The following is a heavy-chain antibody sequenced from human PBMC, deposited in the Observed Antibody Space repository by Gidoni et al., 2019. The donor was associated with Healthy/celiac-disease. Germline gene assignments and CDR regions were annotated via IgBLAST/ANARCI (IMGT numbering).Heavy chain of an antibody. CDR1: GFTFSSYG. CDR3: ARAASGALDY. V-gene: IGHV3-33*01. J-gene: IGHJ4*02. D-gene: IGHD6-25*01. Sequence: QVQLVESGGGVVQPGRSLRLSCAASGFTFSSYGMHWVRQAPGKGREWVAVIWFDGSNTYYADSVKGRFTISRDNSKNTLYLQMNSLRAEDTAVYYCARAASGALDYWGQGTLVTVSS. CDR2: IWFDGSNT.